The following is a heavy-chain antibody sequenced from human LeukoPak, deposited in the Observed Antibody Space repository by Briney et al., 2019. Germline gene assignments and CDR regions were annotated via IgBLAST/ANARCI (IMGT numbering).Heavy chain of an antibody. V-gene: IGHV3-53*01. D-gene: IGHD3-3*01. Sequence: GGSLRLSCAASGFTVSSNYMSWVRQAPGKGLEWVSVLYSGGSTYYADSVKGRFTISRDNSKSTLYLQMNSLRAEDTAVYYCANGDFSSGYSDYWGQGTLVTVSS. CDR2: LYSGGST. CDR3: ANGDFSSGYSDY. CDR1: GFTVSSNY. J-gene: IGHJ4*02.